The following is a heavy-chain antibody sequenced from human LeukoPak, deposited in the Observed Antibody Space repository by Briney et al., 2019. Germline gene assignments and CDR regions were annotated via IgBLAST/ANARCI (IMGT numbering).Heavy chain of an antibody. J-gene: IGHJ6*03. Sequence: PSETLSLTCTVSGGSISSYYWSWIRQPPGKGLEWIGYIYYSGSTNYNPSLKSRVTISVDTSKNQFSLKLSSVTAADTAVYYCARDIGYGSLGYYYVDVWGKGTTVTVSS. V-gene: IGHV4-59*01. CDR3: ARDIGYGSLGYYYVDV. D-gene: IGHD3-10*01. CDR1: GGSISSYY. CDR2: IYYSGST.